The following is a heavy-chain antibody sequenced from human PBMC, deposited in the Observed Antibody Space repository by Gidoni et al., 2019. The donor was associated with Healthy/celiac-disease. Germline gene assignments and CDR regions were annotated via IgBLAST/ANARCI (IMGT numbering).Heavy chain of an antibody. CDR1: GGSISSSSYY. Sequence: QLQLQESGPGLVKPSETLSLTCTVSGGSISSSSYYWGWIRQPPGKGLEWLGSLYYSGSTYYNPSLKSRVTISVDTSKNQFSLKLSSVTAADTAVYYCARRGSYYSDYWGQGTLVTVSS. V-gene: IGHV4-39*01. J-gene: IGHJ4*02. CDR3: ARRGSYYSDY. CDR2: LYYSGST. D-gene: IGHD1-26*01.